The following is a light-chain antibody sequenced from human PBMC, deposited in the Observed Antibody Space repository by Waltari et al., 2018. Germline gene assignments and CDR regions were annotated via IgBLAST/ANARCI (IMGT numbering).Light chain of an antibody. CDR2: DAS. Sequence: EIVMTQSPATLSVSPGERAILSCWASQSISNKLAWYQQKPGQAPRLLIYDASTRATGIPATFSGSGSGTEFTLTISSLQSEDFVVYYCQQYNSWPYTFGQGTKLEIK. J-gene: IGKJ2*01. V-gene: IGKV3-15*01. CDR1: QSISNK. CDR3: QQYNSWPYT.